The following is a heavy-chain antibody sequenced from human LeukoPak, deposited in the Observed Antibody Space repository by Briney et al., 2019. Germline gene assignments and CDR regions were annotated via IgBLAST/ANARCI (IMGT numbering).Heavy chain of an antibody. D-gene: IGHD3-16*02. CDR2: INHSGST. V-gene: IGHV4-34*01. CDR1: GGSISGYY. J-gene: IGHJ4*02. Sequence: SETLSLTCTVYGGSISGYYWSWIRQPPGKGLEWIGEINHSGSTNYNPSLKSRVTISVDTSKNQFSLKLSSVTAADTAVYYCARGRKKSDYVWGSCRPFDYWGQGTLVTVSS. CDR3: ARGRKKSDYVWGSCRPFDY.